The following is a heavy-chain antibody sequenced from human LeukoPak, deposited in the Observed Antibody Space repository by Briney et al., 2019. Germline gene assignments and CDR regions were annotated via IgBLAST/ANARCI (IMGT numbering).Heavy chain of an antibody. V-gene: IGHV3-7*04. Sequence: PGGSLRLSCAASGFTFSRYWMSWVRQAPGKGLEWVANIKQDGSQKSYVDSVKGRFTISRDNANNLLYLQMNSLRAEDTAVYYCAKDGGGTIFGMVIILHYMDVWGKGTTVTVSS. CDR1: GFTFSRYW. D-gene: IGHD3-3*01. CDR2: IKQDGSQK. J-gene: IGHJ6*03. CDR3: AKDGGGTIFGMVIILHYMDV.